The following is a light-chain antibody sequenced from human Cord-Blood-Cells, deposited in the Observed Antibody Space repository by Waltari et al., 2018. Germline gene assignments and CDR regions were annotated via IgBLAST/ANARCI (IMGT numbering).Light chain of an antibody. Sequence: SYELTQPPSVSVSPGQTASITCPGDKLGDKYACWYQQKPGQSPVLVIYQDSKRPSGIPERFSGSNSGTTATLTISGTQAMDEADYYCQAWDSSTAVFGGGTKLTVL. CDR3: QAWDSSTAV. CDR2: QDS. J-gene: IGLJ3*02. V-gene: IGLV3-1*01. CDR1: KLGDKY.